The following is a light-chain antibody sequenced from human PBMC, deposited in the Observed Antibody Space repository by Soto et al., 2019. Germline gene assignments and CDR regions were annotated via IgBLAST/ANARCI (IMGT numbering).Light chain of an antibody. CDR3: QHYNSYSEA. V-gene: IGKV1-5*03. CDR2: KAS. Sequence: DIQMTQSPSSLSASVGDRVTIACLASQNIYSYLSWYQQKPGKAPKLLIYKASGLESGVPSRFSGSGSGTDFTLTISSLQPDDFATYYCQHYNSYSEAFGQGTKVDI. J-gene: IGKJ1*01. CDR1: QNIYSY.